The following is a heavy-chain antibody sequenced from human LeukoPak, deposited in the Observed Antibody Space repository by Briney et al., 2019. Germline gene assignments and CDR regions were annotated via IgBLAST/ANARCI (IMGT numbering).Heavy chain of an antibody. Sequence: GASVKVSCKASGYTFTSYYMHWVRQAPGQGLEWMGIINPSGGSTSYAQKFQGRVTMTRNTSISTAYMELSSLTSDDTAVYYCARGRNGDEGRYYYHMDVWGKGTTVTVSS. J-gene: IGHJ6*03. CDR1: GYTFTSYY. CDR3: ARGRNGDEGRYYYHMDV. D-gene: IGHD4-17*01. V-gene: IGHV1-46*01. CDR2: INPSGGST.